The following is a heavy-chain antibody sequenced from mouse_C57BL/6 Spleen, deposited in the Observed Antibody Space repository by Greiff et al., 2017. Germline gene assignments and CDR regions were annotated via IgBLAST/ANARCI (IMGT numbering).Heavy chain of an antibody. V-gene: IGHV1-64*01. CDR2: IHPNSGST. Sequence: QVQLQQPGAELVKPGASVKLSCKASGYTFTSYWMHWVKQRPGQGLEWIGMIHPNSGSTNSNEKFKSKATMTVDKSSSTAYRQRSSLTSEDSAVYYCASWGGNWYFDGWGTGTTVTVS. CDR3: ASWGGNWYFDG. J-gene: IGHJ1*03. CDR1: GYTFTSYW.